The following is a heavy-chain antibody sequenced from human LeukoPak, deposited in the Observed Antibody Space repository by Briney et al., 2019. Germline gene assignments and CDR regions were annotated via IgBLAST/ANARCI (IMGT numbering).Heavy chain of an antibody. D-gene: IGHD1-26*01. CDR1: GYTLTELS. V-gene: IGHV1-24*01. CDR2: FDPEDGET. Sequence: ASVKVSCKVSGYTLTELSMHWVRQAPGKGLEWMGGFDPEDGETIYAQKFQGRVTMTEDTSTDTAYMELSSLRSEDTAVYYCATGNPGYSGSYYWYFDLWGRGTLVTVSS. CDR3: ATGNPGYSGSYYWYFDL. J-gene: IGHJ2*01.